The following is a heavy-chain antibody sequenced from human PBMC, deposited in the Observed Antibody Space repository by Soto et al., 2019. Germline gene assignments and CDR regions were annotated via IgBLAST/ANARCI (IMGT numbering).Heavy chain of an antibody. J-gene: IGHJ4*02. D-gene: IGHD6-6*01. CDR2: IYYSGST. Sequence: SETLSLTCTVSGGSISSYYWSWIRQPPGKGLEWIGNIYYSGSTNYNPSLKSRVTISVDTSKNQLSLNLTSVTAADTAVYYCARQTIAARPGPYWGQGTLVTVSS. CDR3: ARQTIAARPGPY. V-gene: IGHV4-59*08. CDR1: GGSISSYY.